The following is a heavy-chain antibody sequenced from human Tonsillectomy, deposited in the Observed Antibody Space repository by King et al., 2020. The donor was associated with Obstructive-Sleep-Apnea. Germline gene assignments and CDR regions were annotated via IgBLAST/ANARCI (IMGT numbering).Heavy chain of an antibody. V-gene: IGHV3-7*03. D-gene: IGHD6-19*01. J-gene: IGHJ4*02. Sequence: QLVQSGGGLVQPGGSLRLSCAASEFTFSSYWMTWVRQVPGKGLEWVANIKQDGSEKYYVDSVKGRFTISRDNTKNSLYLQMNSLRADDTGVYYCARGSLADSSDWYEEDYWGQGTLVTVSS. CDR1: EFTFSSYW. CDR2: IKQDGSEK. CDR3: ARGSLADSSDWYEEDY.